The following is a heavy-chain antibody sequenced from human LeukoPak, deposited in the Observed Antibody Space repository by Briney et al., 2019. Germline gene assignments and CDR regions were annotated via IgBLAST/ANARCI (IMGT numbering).Heavy chain of an antibody. D-gene: IGHD5-18*01. J-gene: IGHJ5*02. V-gene: IGHV4-59*01. Sequence: SETLSLTCTVSGGSISSYYWSWIRQPPGKGLEWIGYIYYSGSTNYNPSLKSRVTISVDTSKNQFSLKLRSVTAADTAVYYCAREGGYSYGSPDNWFDPWGQGTLVTVSS. CDR3: AREGGYSYGSPDNWFDP. CDR1: GGSISSYY. CDR2: IYYSGST.